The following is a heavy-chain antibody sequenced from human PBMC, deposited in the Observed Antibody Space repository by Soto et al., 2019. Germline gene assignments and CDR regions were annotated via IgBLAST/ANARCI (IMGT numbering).Heavy chain of an antibody. D-gene: IGHD2-21*01. CDR1: RASLNDNY. V-gene: IGHV4-34*01. Sequence: TLSLACAVHRASLNDNYCTWLRQPPGKGLEWIGEINHSGSTNYNPSLRSRVTISIDTSKNQLSLNLRSVSAADTAVYYCARGRGELDARGQGTLVTL. CDR3: ARGRGELDA. J-gene: IGHJ5*02. CDR2: INHSGST.